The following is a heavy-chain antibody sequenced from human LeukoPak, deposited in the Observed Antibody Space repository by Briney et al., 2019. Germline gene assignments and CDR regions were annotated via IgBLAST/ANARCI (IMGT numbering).Heavy chain of an antibody. J-gene: IGHJ4*02. V-gene: IGHV3-30-3*01. CDR3: ARDAVRRDGYPGAFDY. CDR2: ISYDGSNK. D-gene: IGHD5-24*01. CDR1: GFTFSSYA. Sequence: PGGSLRLSCAASGFTFSSYAMHWVRQAPAKGLEWVAVISYDGSNKYHADSVKGRFTISRDNSKNTLYLQMNSLRAEDTAVYYCARDAVRRDGYPGAFDYWGQGTLVTGSS.